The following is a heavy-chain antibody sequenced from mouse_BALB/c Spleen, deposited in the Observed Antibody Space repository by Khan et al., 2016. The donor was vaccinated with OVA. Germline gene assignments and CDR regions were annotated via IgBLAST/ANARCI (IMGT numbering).Heavy chain of an antibody. CDR2: INPNNGGT. Sequence: VRLQQSGPELVKPGASVKISCKTSGYTFTEYTMHWVKQSHGKSLEWIGRINPNNGGTSYNQKFKGKATLTVDTSSTTAYMELRSLTSEDSAVYYCARSDYYASFWFFDFWGAGTTVTFSS. J-gene: IGHJ1*01. CDR1: GYTFTEYT. CDR3: ARSDYYASFWFFDF. D-gene: IGHD1-1*01. V-gene: IGHV1-22*01.